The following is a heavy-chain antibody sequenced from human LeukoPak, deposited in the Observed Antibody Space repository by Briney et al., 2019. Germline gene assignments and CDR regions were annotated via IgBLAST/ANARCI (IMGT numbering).Heavy chain of an antibody. D-gene: IGHD7-27*01. CDR1: GFTFSSYA. J-gene: IGHJ4*02. CDR2: IHPTEGTT. Sequence: WGSLRLSCTASGFTFSSYAMSWVRQAPGKGLKWVSAIHPTEGTTFYADSVEGRFTISRDNSKNTLYPQLNSLRAEDTAVYYCTTYTGILGFDYWGQGALVTVSS. V-gene: IGHV3-23*01. CDR3: TTYTGILGFDY.